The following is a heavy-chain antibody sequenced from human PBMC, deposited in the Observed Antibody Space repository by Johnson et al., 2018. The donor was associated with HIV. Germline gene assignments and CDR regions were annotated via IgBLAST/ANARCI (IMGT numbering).Heavy chain of an antibody. CDR2: ISSGSHSI. J-gene: IGHJ3*02. CDR3: ATHCSGGSCYLPDAFDI. V-gene: IGHV3-11*04. Sequence: QVQLVESGGGLVKPGGSLRLSCAASGFAFSDYYMAWIRQAPGKGLEWVSFISSGSHSIYYEDSVKGRFTISRDNSKNTLYLQMNSLRPEDTAVYYCATHCSGGSCYLPDAFDIWGQGTMVTVSS. CDR1: GFAFSDYY. D-gene: IGHD2-15*01.